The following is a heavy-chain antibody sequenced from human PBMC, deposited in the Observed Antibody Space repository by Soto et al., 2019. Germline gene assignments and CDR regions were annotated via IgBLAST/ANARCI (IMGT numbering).Heavy chain of an antibody. J-gene: IGHJ6*02. CDR2: ISAYNGNT. CDR3: ARLPSFYYYGMDV. V-gene: IGHV1-18*03. CDR1: GYTFTSYG. Sequence: XSVKVSCKGSGYTFTSYGISWVRQAPGQGLEWMGWISAYNGNTNYAQKLQGRVTMTTDTSTSTAYMELRSLRSDDMAVYYCARLPSFYYYGMDVWGQGTTVTVSS.